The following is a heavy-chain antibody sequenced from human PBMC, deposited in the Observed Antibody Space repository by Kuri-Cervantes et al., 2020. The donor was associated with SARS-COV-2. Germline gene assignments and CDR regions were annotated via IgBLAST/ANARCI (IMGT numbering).Heavy chain of an antibody. CDR2: IYYSGST. V-gene: IGHV4-59*11. J-gene: IGHJ6*03. CDR3: ARDSRSYYQVLLDHFYYSYMDV. Sequence: LRLSCTVSGGSISSHYWSWIRQPPGKGLEWIGYIYYSGSTNYNPSLKSRVTISVDTSKNQFSLKLSSVTAADTAVYYCARDSRSYYQVLLDHFYYSYMDVWGKGTTVTVSS. D-gene: IGHD1-26*01. CDR1: GGSISSHY.